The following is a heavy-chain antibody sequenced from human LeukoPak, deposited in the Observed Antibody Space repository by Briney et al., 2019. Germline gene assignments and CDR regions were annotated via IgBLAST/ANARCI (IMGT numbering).Heavy chain of an antibody. V-gene: IGHV4-39*01. CDR2: IYYSGST. Sequence: PSETLSLTCTVSGGSISSSSYYWGWIRQPPGKGLEWIGSIYYSGSTYYNPSLKSRVTISVDTSKNQFSLKLSSVTAADTAVYYCARHSWPAAMSGAAVTVGFDPWGQGTLVTVSS. J-gene: IGHJ5*02. CDR3: ARHSWPAAMSGAAVTVGFDP. CDR1: GGSISSSSYY. D-gene: IGHD2-2*01.